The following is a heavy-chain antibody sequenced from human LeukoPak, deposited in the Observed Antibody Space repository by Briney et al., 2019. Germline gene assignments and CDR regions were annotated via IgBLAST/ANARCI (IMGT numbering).Heavy chain of an antibody. CDR1: GYTFTIYY. V-gene: IGHV1-69*13. CDR3: AREWAGYGSGSYYYY. Sequence: SVKVSCKASGYTFTIYYMHWVRQAPGQGLEWLGGIIPLFGTANYAQKFLGRVIITADESTSTTYMYLSSLKSEDTAVYYCAREWAGYGSGSYYYYWGQGTLVTVSS. D-gene: IGHD3-10*01. J-gene: IGHJ4*02. CDR2: IIPLFGTA.